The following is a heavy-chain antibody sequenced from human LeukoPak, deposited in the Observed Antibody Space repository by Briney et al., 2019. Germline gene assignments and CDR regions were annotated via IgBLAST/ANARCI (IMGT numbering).Heavy chain of an antibody. Sequence: PGGSLRLSCAASGFTFSSYAMSWVRQAPGKGLEWVSAISGSGGSTYYADSVKGRFTISRDNSKNTLYLQMNGLRAEDTAVYSCAKLLFWSGYNDAFDIWGRGTMVIVSS. D-gene: IGHD3-3*01. CDR3: AKLLFWSGYNDAFDI. CDR1: GFTFSSYA. J-gene: IGHJ3*02. CDR2: ISGSGGST. V-gene: IGHV3-23*01.